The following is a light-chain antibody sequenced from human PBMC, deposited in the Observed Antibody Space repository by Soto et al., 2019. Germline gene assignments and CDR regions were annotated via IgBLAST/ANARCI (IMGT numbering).Light chain of an antibody. V-gene: IGLV2-14*01. CDR2: EVS. CDR3: SSYISSSTLVV. CDR1: SSDVGDYNY. J-gene: IGLJ2*01. Sequence: QSALTQPASVSGSPGQSITISCTGTSSDVGDYNYVSWYQQHPGKAPKPMIYEVSTRPSGVSSRFSGSKSGNTASLTISGLQAEDEADYYCSSYISSSTLVVFGGGTKVTVL.